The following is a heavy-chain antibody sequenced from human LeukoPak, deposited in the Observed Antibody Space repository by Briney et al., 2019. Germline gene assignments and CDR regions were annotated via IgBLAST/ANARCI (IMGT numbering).Heavy chain of an antibody. Sequence: ASVKVSCKASGYTFTGYYMHWVRQAPGQGLEWMGRINPNSSGTNYAQKFQGRVTMTRDTSISTAYMELSRLRSDDTAVYYCAREDHCSSTSCYPFDYWGQGTLVTVSS. D-gene: IGHD2-2*01. V-gene: IGHV1-2*06. J-gene: IGHJ4*02. CDR3: AREDHCSSTSCYPFDY. CDR1: GYTFTGYY. CDR2: INPNSSGT.